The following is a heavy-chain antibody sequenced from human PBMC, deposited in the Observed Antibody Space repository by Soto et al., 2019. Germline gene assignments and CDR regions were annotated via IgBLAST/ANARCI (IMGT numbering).Heavy chain of an antibody. CDR2: INHSGST. D-gene: IGHD6-19*01. CDR3: ARVRDSGSGAVAMHQGAFDI. V-gene: IGHV4-34*01. J-gene: IGHJ3*02. CDR1: GGSFSGYY. Sequence: QVQLQQWGAGLLKPSETLSLTCAVYGGSFSGYYWSWIRQPPGKGLEWIGEINHSGSTNYNPSLKSRVTISVDTSKNQFSLKLSSVTAADTAVYYCARVRDSGSGAVAMHQGAFDIWGQGTMVTVSS.